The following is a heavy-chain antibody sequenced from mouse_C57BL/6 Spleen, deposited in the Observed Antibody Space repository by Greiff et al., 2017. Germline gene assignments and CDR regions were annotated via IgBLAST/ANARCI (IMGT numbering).Heavy chain of an antibody. CDR3: ARQALLLRSQGDYFCC. J-gene: IGHJ2*01. CDR2: LSGGGGNT. D-gene: IGHD1-1*01. CDR1: GFTFSSYT. Sequence: EVQLVESGGGLVKPGGSLKLSCAASGFTFSSYTMSWVRQTPEKRLEWVATLSGGGGNTYSPDSVKGRFTISRDNAKNTLYLQMSSLRSEDTALYYGARQALLLRSQGDYFCCWGQGATLTVSS. V-gene: IGHV5-9*01.